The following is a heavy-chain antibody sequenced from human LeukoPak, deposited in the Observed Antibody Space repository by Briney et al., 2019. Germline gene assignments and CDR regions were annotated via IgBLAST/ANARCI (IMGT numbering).Heavy chain of an antibody. D-gene: IGHD3-22*01. V-gene: IGHV3-30*19. CDR3: AREWAGYDSNYFDY. J-gene: IGHJ4*02. Sequence: TGGSLRLSCAASGLTFRTYGMHWVRQAPGKGLEWVAVISYDGSNKYYADSVKGRFTISRDNSKNTLYLQMNSLRAEDTAVYYCAREWAGYDSNYFDYWGQGTLVTVSS. CDR2: ISYDGSNK. CDR1: GLTFRTYG.